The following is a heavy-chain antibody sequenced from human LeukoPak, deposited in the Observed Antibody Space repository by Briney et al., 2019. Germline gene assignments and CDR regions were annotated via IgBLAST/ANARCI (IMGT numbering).Heavy chain of an antibody. CDR1: GYTFTSYY. CDR2: INPTGGST. D-gene: IGHD2-2*01. V-gene: IGHV1-46*01. Sequence: ASVKVSCKASGYTFTSYYMHWVRQAPGQGLEWMGLINPTGGSTGYAQKFQGRVTMTRDMSTTTDYMELSSLRSEATAVYSWSSDKSVRHNACCFDPWGKGTMVTVSS. CDR3: SSDKSVRHNACCFDP. J-gene: IGHJ5*02.